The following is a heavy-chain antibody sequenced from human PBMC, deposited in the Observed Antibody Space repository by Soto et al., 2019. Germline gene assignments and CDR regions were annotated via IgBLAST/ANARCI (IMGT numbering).Heavy chain of an antibody. CDR2: INHRGTT. CDR3: ARGYPRSILSTSLTTSYWYDS. J-gene: IGHJ5*01. CDR1: GESLRGYY. V-gene: IGHV4-34*04. Sequence: QVQLQQWRTGLLKPSETLSLHCAVYGESLRGYYWSWIRQTPAMGLEWIGEINHRGTTNHDSSLKSRAIIYIDTSKNQVSLRLNYVTAADTAVYYCARGYPRSILSTSLTTSYWYDSWGQGTLVTVSS. D-gene: IGHD2-21*01.